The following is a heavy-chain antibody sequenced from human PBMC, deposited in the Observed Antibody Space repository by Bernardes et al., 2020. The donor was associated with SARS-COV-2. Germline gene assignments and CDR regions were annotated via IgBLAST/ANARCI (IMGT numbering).Heavy chain of an antibody. CDR3: ARTPYDYYGMDV. Sequence: ASVKVSCKASGYTFSTYGLSWVRQAPGQGLEWMGWVSGYNGDTRYAQKFQGRVTMTTDISTSTAYMELRSLRIDDTAVYYCARTPYDYYGMDVWGQGTTVSVSS. V-gene: IGHV1-18*01. J-gene: IGHJ6*02. CDR2: VSGYNGDT. CDR1: GYTFSTYG.